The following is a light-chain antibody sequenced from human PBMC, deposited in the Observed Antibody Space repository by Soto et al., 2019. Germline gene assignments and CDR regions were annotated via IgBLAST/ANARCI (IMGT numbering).Light chain of an antibody. CDR3: QNYNSEGT. Sequence: DIQMTQSPSSLSASVGDRVTITCRASQGISDFLAWYQQRPGKVPKLLIYAASTLQSGVSSRFSGSGSGTDFTLTISSLRPEDVATYYCQNYNSEGTFGQGTKVDIK. J-gene: IGKJ1*01. CDR2: AAS. V-gene: IGKV1-27*01. CDR1: QGISDF.